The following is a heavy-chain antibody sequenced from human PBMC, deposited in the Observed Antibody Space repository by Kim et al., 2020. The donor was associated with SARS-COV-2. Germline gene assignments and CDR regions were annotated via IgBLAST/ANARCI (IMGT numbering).Heavy chain of an antibody. Sequence: SETLSLTCAVYGGSFSGYYWSWIRQPPGKGLEWIGEINHSGSTNYNPSLKSRVTISVDTSKNQFSLKLSSVTAADTAVYYCAREPGITMVRGAKKPFDYWGQGTLVTVSS. D-gene: IGHD3-10*01. CDR1: GGSFSGYY. V-gene: IGHV4-34*01. CDR2: INHSGST. CDR3: AREPGITMVRGAKKPFDY. J-gene: IGHJ4*02.